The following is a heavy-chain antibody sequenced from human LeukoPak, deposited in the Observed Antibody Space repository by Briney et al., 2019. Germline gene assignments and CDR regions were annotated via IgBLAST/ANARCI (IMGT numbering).Heavy chain of an antibody. V-gene: IGHV4-39*07. CDR3: ARVGLLQTPDP. D-gene: IGHD2-15*01. CDR2: IYHSGST. CDR1: GGSISSGGYY. J-gene: IGHJ5*02. Sequence: PSQTLSLTCTVSGGSISSGGYYWSWIRQPPGKGLEWIGSIYHSGSTYYNPSLKSRVTISVDTSKNQFSLKLSSVTAADTAVYYCARVGLLQTPDPWGQGTLVTVSS.